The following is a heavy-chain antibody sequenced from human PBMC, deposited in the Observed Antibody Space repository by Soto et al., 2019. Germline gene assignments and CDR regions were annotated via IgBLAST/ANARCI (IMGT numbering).Heavy chain of an antibody. D-gene: IGHD3-16*02. CDR1: GYSFTSYW. Sequence: PGESLKISCKGSGYSFTSYWIGWVRKRPGKGLEWMEIIYPGDSDTTYRPSFQGQVTISADKSINTASLQWSSLRASDTAMYYCVSQGAWLQNRLYDAFDIWGQGTMVTVSS. CDR2: IYPGDSDT. V-gene: IGHV5-51*01. CDR3: VSQGAWLQNRLYDAFDI. J-gene: IGHJ3*02.